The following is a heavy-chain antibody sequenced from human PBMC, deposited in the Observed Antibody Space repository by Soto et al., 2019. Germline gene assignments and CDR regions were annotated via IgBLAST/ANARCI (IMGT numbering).Heavy chain of an antibody. CDR2: IYYSGST. J-gene: IGHJ4*02. CDR3: ARGTYYDFWSGYYG. Sequence: SETLSLTCTVSGGSVSGGSYYWSWIRQPPGKGLEWIGYIYYSGSTNYNPSLKSRVTISVDTSKNQFSLKLSSVTAADTAVYYCARGTYYDFWSGYYGWGQGTLVTVSS. V-gene: IGHV4-61*01. D-gene: IGHD3-3*01. CDR1: GGSVSGGSYY.